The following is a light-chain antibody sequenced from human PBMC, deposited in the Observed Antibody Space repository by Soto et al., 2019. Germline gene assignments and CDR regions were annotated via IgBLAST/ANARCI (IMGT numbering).Light chain of an antibody. V-gene: IGKV1-5*03. CDR2: KAS. CDR1: QTISTW. J-gene: IGKJ4*01. CDR3: RQYNTFPLT. Sequence: DIQMTQSPSTLSASVGDRVTISCRASQTISTWLAWYQQKPVKAPNLLIYKASSLESGVPSRFSGSGSGTEFTLTISSLQPDDFATYYCRQYNTFPLTFGGGTKVEIK.